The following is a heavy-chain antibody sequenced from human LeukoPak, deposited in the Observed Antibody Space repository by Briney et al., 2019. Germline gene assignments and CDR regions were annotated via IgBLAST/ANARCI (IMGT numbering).Heavy chain of an antibody. CDR2: IYYSGST. CDR1: GGSISSGGYY. D-gene: IGHD3-10*01. V-gene: IGHV4-31*03. Sequence: PSQTLSLTCTVSGGSISSGGYYWSWIRQHPGKGLEWIGYIYYSGSTYCNPSLKGRVTISVDTSKNQFSLKLSSVTAADTAVYYCARDRYYYGSGSRYFDYWGQGTLVTVSS. J-gene: IGHJ4*02. CDR3: ARDRYYYGSGSRYFDY.